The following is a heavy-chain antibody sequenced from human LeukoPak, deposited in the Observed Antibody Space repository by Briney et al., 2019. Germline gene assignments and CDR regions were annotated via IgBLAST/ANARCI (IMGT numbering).Heavy chain of an antibody. CDR3: SRVVSYYGSSYRLLDL. CDR1: GFTFSSYS. V-gene: IGHV3-48*02. CDR2: ISSSSSTI. J-gene: IGHJ2*01. D-gene: IGHD3-10*01. Sequence: GGSLRLSCAASGFTFSSYSMNWVRQAPGKGLEWVSYISSSSSTIYYADSVKGRFTISRDNAKNSLYLQMNSLRDEDTAVYYCSRVVSYYGSSYRLLDLWGRGTLVTVSS.